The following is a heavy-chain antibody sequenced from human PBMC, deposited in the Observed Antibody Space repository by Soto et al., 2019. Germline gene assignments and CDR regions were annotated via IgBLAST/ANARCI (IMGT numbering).Heavy chain of an antibody. CDR1: GFIFSNYA. J-gene: IGHJ4*02. Sequence: GGSLRLSCAASGFIFSNYAMSWVRQAPGKGLEWVSFISGSGSSTYYADSVKGRFTISRGNSKNTLCLQMNSLRAEDAAVYYCVREASSSGLHLDHWGRGTLVTVSS. CDR3: VREASSSGLHLDH. CDR2: ISGSGSST. V-gene: IGHV3-23*01. D-gene: IGHD6-6*01.